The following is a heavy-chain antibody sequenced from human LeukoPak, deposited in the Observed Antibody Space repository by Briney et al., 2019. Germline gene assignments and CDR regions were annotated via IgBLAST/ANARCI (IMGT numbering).Heavy chain of an antibody. D-gene: IGHD6-19*01. CDR2: IYTSGST. J-gene: IGHJ6*02. CDR1: GGSFSGYY. CDR3: ARGLVVAGQYYYYYYGMDV. Sequence: SETLSLTCAVYGGSFSGYYWSWIRQPAGKGLEWIGRIYTSGSTNYNPSLKSRVTMSVDTSKNQFSLKLSSVTAADTAVYYCARGLVVAGQYYYYYYGMDVWGQGTTVTVSS. V-gene: IGHV4-59*10.